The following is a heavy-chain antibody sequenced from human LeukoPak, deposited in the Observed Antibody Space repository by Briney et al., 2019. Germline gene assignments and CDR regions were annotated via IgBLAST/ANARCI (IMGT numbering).Heavy chain of an antibody. CDR2: IYYGGNT. CDR1: GFTVSSNH. Sequence: PGGSLRLSCAASGFTVSSNHMNWVGQAPGKGLEWVSIIYYGGNTYYADSVKGRFTISRDNSKNTLYLEINNLRAEDTAVYYCAALSGVGVKIGFDYWGQGSLVIVSS. CDR3: AALSGVGVKIGFDY. J-gene: IGHJ4*02. V-gene: IGHV3-66*01. D-gene: IGHD1-26*01.